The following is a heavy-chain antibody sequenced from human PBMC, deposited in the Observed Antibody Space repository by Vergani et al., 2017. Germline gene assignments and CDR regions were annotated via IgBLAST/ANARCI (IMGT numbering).Heavy chain of an antibody. CDR3: AKGASCSSTSCPIPDYYYGMDV. Sequence: EVQLLESGGGLVQPGGSLRLSCAASGFTFSSYAMSWVRQAPGKGLEWVSAISGSGGSTYYADSVKGRFTISRDNSKNTLYLQMNSLRAEDTAVYYCAKGASCSSTSCPIPDYYYGMDVWGQGTTVTVSS. D-gene: IGHD2-2*01. CDR2: ISGSGGST. V-gene: IGHV3-23*01. J-gene: IGHJ6*02. CDR1: GFTFSSYA.